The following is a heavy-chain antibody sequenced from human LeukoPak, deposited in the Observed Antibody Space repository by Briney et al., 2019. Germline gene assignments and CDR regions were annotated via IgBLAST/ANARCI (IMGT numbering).Heavy chain of an antibody. CDR2: ISSNGGST. CDR3: AKPRDDFWSGLDV. CDR1: GFTFSSYA. D-gene: IGHD3-3*01. V-gene: IGHV3-64*01. J-gene: IGHJ6*02. Sequence: GGSLRLPCAASGFTFSSYAMHWVRQAPGKGLEYVSAISSNGGSTYYANSVKGRFTISRDNSKNTLYLQMGSLRAEDMAVYYCAKPRDDFWSGLDVWGQGTTVTVSS.